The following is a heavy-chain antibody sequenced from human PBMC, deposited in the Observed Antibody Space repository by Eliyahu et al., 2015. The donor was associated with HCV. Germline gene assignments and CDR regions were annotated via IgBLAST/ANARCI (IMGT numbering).Heavy chain of an antibody. V-gene: IGHV3-23*01. Sequence: EVQLLESGGGLVQPGGSLRLSCAASGFTFSXYAMXWVRQAPGKGLEGVSAISGSGGSTYYADSVKGRFTISRDNSKNTLYLQMNSLRAEDTAVYYCAKAIYGSGSYFGRGGDYWGQGTLVTVSS. CDR2: ISGSGGST. CDR1: GFTFSXYA. J-gene: IGHJ4*02. D-gene: IGHD3-10*01. CDR3: AKAIYGSGSYFGRGGDY.